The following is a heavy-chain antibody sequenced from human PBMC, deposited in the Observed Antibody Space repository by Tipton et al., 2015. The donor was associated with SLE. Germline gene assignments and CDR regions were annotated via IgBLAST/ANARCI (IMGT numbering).Heavy chain of an antibody. Sequence: TLSLTCAVSGGSISSSNWWSWVRQPPGKGLEWIGEIYHSGSTNYNPSLKSRVTISVDTSKNQFSLKLSSVTAADTAVYYCARGSYGGNSKVDYWGQGTLVTVSS. CDR2: IYHSGST. J-gene: IGHJ4*02. CDR1: GGSISSSNW. D-gene: IGHD4-23*01. CDR3: ARGSYGGNSKVDY. V-gene: IGHV4-4*02.